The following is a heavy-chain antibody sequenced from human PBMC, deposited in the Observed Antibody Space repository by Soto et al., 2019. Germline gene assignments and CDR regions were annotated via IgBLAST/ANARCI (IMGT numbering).Heavy chain of an antibody. Sequence: QMQLQQWGAGLLKASETLSLTCSVSGGSFSGYYLAWMRQPPGKGLEWIGEINHAGSTKYHPSLTSRVVSSVDLSNTHFSLRLSTVTAADSAVYYCARQSGPAYRYGMDVWGQGITVTVSS. V-gene: IGHV4-34*01. D-gene: IGHD4-4*01. J-gene: IGHJ6*02. CDR3: ARQSGPAYRYGMDV. CDR2: INHAGST. CDR1: GGSFSGYY.